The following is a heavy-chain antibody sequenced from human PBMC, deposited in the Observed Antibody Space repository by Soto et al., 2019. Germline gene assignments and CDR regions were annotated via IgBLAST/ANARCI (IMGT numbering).Heavy chain of an antibody. CDR2: IYYSGST. V-gene: IGHV4-39*01. Sequence: PSETLSLTCTVAGGSISSSSYYRGWIRQPPGKGLEWIGSIYYSGSTYYNPSLKSRVTISVDTSKNQFSLKLSSVTAADTAVYYCARHRDDYGEGFDYWGQGTLVTVSS. D-gene: IGHD4-17*01. CDR1: GGSISSSSYY. J-gene: IGHJ4*02. CDR3: ARHRDDYGEGFDY.